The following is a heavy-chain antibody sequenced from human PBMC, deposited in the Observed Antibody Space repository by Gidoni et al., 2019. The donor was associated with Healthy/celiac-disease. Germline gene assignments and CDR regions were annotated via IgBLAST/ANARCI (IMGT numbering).Heavy chain of an antibody. V-gene: IGHV3-23*01. CDR1: GFTFSSYA. CDR3: AKDIMITFGGVADAFDI. CDR2: ISGSGGST. Sequence: EVQLLESGGGLVQPGGSLRLSCAASGFTFSSYAMSWVRQAPGKGLEWVSAISGSGGSTYYADSVKGRFTISRDNSKNTLYLQMNSLRAEDTAVYYCAKDIMITFGGVADAFDIWGQGTMVTVSS. D-gene: IGHD3-16*01. J-gene: IGHJ3*02.